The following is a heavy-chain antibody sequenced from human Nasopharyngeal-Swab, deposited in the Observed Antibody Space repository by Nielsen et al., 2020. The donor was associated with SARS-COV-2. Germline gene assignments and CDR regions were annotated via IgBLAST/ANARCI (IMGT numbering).Heavy chain of an antibody. CDR1: GFTFSSYA. J-gene: IGHJ4*02. Sequence: GSLRLSCAASGFTFSSYAMLWVRQAPGKGLEWVAVISYDGSNKYYADSVKGRFTISRDNSKNTLYLQMNSLRAEDTAVYYCARGGYSSGYEVDYWGQGTLVTVSS. CDR3: ARGGYSSGYEVDY. CDR2: ISYDGSNK. V-gene: IGHV3-30-3*01. D-gene: IGHD6-19*01.